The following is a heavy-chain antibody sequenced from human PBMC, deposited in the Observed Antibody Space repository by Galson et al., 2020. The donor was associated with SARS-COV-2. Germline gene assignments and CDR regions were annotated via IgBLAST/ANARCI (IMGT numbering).Heavy chain of an antibody. D-gene: IGHD1-1*01. J-gene: IGHJ3*02. CDR1: GCAISNYC. CDR3: ASAFNTISDAFDI. Sequence: SQTPSLTCTVSGCAISNYCWSRIRQPPGKGLEWIGNICYSGNTNYSPSLMGRLTISVDTSKKQFSLKVNSVTAADTAMYFCASAFNTISDAFDIWGPGAKVTVSS. V-gene: IGHV4-59*01. CDR2: ICYSGNT.